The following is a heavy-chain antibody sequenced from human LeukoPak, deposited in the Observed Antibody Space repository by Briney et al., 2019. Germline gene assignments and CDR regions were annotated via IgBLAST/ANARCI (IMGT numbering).Heavy chain of an antibody. CDR3: ARGFPYYYDSSGYHIDY. CDR1: GGSFSGYY. CDR2: INHSGST. V-gene: IGHV4-34*01. D-gene: IGHD3-22*01. J-gene: IGHJ4*02. Sequence: SETLSLTCAVYGGSFSGYYWSWIRQLPGKGLEWIGEINHSGSTNYNPSLKSRVTISVDTSKNQFSLKLSSVTAADTAVYCCARGFPYYYDSSGYHIDYWGQGTLVTVSS.